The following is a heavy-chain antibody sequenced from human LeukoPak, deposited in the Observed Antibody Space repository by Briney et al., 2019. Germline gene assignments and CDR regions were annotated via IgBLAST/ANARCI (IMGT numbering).Heavy chain of an antibody. CDR2: INPNSGDT. Sequence: ASVKVSCKASGYTFTGFYMHWVRQAPGQGLEWMGWINPNSGDTNYAQKFQGRVTMTRDTPISTAYMELTSLRSDDTAVYYCARDGGFDYWGQGTQVTVSS. CDR3: ARDGGFDY. D-gene: IGHD3-16*01. V-gene: IGHV1-2*02. J-gene: IGHJ4*02. CDR1: GYTFTGFY.